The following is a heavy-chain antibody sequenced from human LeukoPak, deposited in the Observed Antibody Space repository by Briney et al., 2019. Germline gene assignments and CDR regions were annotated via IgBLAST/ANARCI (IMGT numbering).Heavy chain of an antibody. CDR1: RFTASSNY. CDR3: ARPGYYYDSSGQFTFDI. Sequence: GGSLRLSCAASRFTASSNYMSWVRQAPGKGLEWVSVIYSGGSTYYADSVKGRFTISRDNSKNTLYLQMNSLRAEDTAVYYCARPGYYYDSSGQFTFDIWGQGTMVTVSS. CDR2: IYSGGST. J-gene: IGHJ3*02. V-gene: IGHV3-66*04. D-gene: IGHD3-22*01.